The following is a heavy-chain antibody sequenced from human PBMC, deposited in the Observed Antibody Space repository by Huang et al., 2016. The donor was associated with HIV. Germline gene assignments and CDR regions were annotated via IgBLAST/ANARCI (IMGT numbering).Heavy chain of an antibody. CDR2: FYYNRST. CDR1: GGSISSSSYS. V-gene: IGHV4-39*01. D-gene: IGHD1-26*01. Sequence: QLQLQESGPGLVKPSESLSLTCSVSGGSISSSSYSWGWIRQPPGRGLEWIGSFYYNRSTYYSPAVKSRVTISVDMSKNQLSLDLSSVTAADSAIYYCMRRGSASGRDHYYFAMGVWGQGTTVTVSS. CDR3: MRRGSASGRDHYYFAMGV. J-gene: IGHJ6*02.